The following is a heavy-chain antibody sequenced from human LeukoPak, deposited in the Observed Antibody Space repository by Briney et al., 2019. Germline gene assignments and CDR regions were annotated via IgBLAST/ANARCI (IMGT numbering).Heavy chain of an antibody. CDR1: GFTFSSYA. CDR3: ARDSRPLVGLLWFGELPDY. Sequence: GGSLRLSCAASGFTFSSYAMHWVRQAPGKGLEWVAVISYDGSNKYYADSVKGRFTISRDNSKNTLYLQMNSLRAEDTAVYYCARDSRPLVGLLWFGELPDYWGRGTLVTVSS. CDR2: ISYDGSNK. J-gene: IGHJ4*02. V-gene: IGHV3-30*04. D-gene: IGHD3-10*01.